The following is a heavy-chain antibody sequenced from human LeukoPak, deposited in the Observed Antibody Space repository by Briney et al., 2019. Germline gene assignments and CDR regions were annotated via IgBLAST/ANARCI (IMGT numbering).Heavy chain of an antibody. CDR2: IYTSGST. J-gene: IGHJ6*02. CDR1: GGSISSGSYY. V-gene: IGHV4-61*02. CDR3: ARDGADGPLYYYGMDV. Sequence: PSQTLSLTCTVSGGSISSGSYYWSWILQPAGKGLEWIGRIYTSGSTNYNPSLKSRVTISVDTSKNQFSLKLSSVTAADTAVYYCARDGADGPLYYYGMDVWGQGTTVTVSS. D-gene: IGHD3-16*01.